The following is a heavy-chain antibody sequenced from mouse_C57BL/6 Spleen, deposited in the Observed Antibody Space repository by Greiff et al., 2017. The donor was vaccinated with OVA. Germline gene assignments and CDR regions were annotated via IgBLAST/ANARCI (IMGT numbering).Heavy chain of an antibody. CDR1: GYTFTSYW. CDR3: ASVYYGSSYEYLDY. J-gene: IGHJ2*01. V-gene: IGHV1-69*01. CDR2: IDPSDSYT. D-gene: IGHD1-1*01. Sequence: QVQLQQSGAELVMPGASVKLSCKASGYTFTSYWMHWVKQRPGQGLEWIGEIDPSDSYTNYNQKFKGKSTLTVDKSSSTAYMQLSSLTSEDSAVYYCASVYYGSSYEYLDYWGKGTTLTVSS.